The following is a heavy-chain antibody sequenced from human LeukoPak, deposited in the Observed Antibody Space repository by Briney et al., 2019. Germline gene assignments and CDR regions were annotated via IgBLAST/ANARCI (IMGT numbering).Heavy chain of an antibody. CDR2: ISAYNGNT. J-gene: IGHJ4*02. V-gene: IGHV1-18*01. Sequence: ASVKVSCKASGGTFNSYAISWVRQAPGQGLEWMGWISAYNGNTNYAQKLQGRVTMTTDTSTSTAYMELRSLRSDDTAVYYCARGYSSRPLDYWGQGTLVTVSS. D-gene: IGHD6-13*01. CDR3: ARGYSSRPLDY. CDR1: GGTFNSYA.